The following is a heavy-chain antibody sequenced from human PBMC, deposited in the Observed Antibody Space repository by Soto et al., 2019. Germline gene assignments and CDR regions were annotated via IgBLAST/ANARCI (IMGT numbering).Heavy chain of an antibody. CDR1: GFTFSSCG. Sequence: GALRLSCAASGFTFSSCGMYWVRQAPGKRLEYVSAISSNGGSTYYADSVKGRFTISRDNSKNTLSLQVSSLRPEDTAVYYCAKDRDSSGWFSGYYYGVDVWGQGTTVTVSS. CDR2: ISSNGGST. V-gene: IGHV3-64*04. D-gene: IGHD6-19*01. J-gene: IGHJ6*02. CDR3: AKDRDSSGWFSGYYYGVDV.